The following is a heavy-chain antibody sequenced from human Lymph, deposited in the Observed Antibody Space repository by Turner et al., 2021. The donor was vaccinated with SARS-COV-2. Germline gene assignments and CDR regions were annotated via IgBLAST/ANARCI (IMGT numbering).Heavy chain of an antibody. V-gene: IGHV1-18*04. Sequence: QVQLVQSEAEVKKPGASVKVSCKAPGYTFTSYGISWVRQAPGQGLEWMGWISAYNGYTNYAQKLQGRVTMTTDTSTSTAYMELRSLRSDDTAVYYCAREGYCSTTSCYRGQYYYYGMDVWGQGTTVTVSS. CDR3: AREGYCSTTSCYRGQYYYYGMDV. CDR2: ISAYNGYT. CDR1: GYTFTSYG. D-gene: IGHD2-2*02. J-gene: IGHJ6*02.